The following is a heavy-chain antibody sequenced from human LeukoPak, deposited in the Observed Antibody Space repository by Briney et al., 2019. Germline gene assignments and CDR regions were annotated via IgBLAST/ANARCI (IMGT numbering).Heavy chain of an antibody. CDR2: IILIFGTA. CDR1: GGTFSSYA. V-gene: IGHV1-69*05. CDR3: ARSITGTTGSFDY. D-gene: IGHD1-7*01. J-gene: IGHJ4*02. Sequence: ASVKVSCKASGGTFSSYAISWVRQAPGQGLEWMGGIILIFGTANYAQKFQGRVTITTDESTSTAYMELSSLRSEDTAVYYCARSITGTTGSFDYWGQGTLVTVSS.